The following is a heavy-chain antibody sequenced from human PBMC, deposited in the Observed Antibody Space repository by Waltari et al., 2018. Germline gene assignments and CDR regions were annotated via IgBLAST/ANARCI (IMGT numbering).Heavy chain of an antibody. CDR3: ARDGDTYYYDSTPEAFDI. V-gene: IGHV4-59*11. Sequence: QVQLQESGPGLVKPSETLSLTCTVSGGSISSHYWSWIRQPPGKGLEWIGYIYYSGSTNSSPSLKSRVTISVDTSKNQFSLKLSSVTAADTAVYYCARDGDTYYYDSTPEAFDIWGQGTMVTVSS. J-gene: IGHJ3*02. CDR1: GGSISSHY. D-gene: IGHD3-22*01. CDR2: IYYSGST.